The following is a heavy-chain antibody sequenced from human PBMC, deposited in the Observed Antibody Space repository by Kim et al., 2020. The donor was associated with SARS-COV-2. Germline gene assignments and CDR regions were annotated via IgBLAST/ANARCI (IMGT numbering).Heavy chain of an antibody. CDR3: AKSQLVTDGMDV. V-gene: IGHV3-43*01. CDR1: GFTFDDYT. D-gene: IGHD1-1*01. CDR2: ISWDGGST. J-gene: IGHJ6*02. Sequence: GGSLRLSCAASGFTFDDYTMHWVRQAPGKGLEWVSLISWDGGSTYYADSVKGRFTISRDNSKNSLYLQMNSLRTEDTALYYCAKSQLVTDGMDVWGQGTTVTVSS.